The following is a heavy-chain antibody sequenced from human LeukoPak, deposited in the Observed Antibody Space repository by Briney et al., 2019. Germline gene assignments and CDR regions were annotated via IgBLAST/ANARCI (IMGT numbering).Heavy chain of an antibody. V-gene: IGHV3-23*01. D-gene: IGHD6-19*01. CDR3: AKVHTSGWSRTSYSFDS. CDR2: IRGGGGTT. Sequence: GGSLRLSCAASGFTFNSYALNWVRQAPGKGLQWVSFIRGGGGTTDYADSVKGRFTISRDNSKKMLYLQMNSLRAEDTAVYYCAKVHTSGWSRTSYSFDSWGQGTLVTVPS. CDR1: GFTFNSYA. J-gene: IGHJ4*02.